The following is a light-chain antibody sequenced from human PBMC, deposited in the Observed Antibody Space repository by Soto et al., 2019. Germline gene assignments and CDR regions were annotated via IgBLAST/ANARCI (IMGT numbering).Light chain of an antibody. J-gene: IGLJ1*01. CDR1: SSNIGAGFD. CDR2: GTR. CDR3: QSYDSSLSGPYV. V-gene: IGLV1-40*01. Sequence: QSVLTQPPSVSGAPGQRVTISCTGSSSNIGAGFDVHWYQQLPGTAPQLLIFGTRNRPSGVPDRFSGSKSGTSASLAITGLQAEDGAHYYCQSYDSSLSGPYVFGTGTKVTVL.